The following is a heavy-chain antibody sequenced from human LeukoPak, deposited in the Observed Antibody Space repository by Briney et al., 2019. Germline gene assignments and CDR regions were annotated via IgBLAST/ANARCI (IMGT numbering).Heavy chain of an antibody. CDR3: AKIARSNVYSSSWYDYLDY. CDR2: INWNGSGA. V-gene: IGHV3-20*04. J-gene: IGHJ4*02. D-gene: IGHD6-13*01. Sequence: PGGSLRLSCAASGFTFDDYGMSWVRQVPGKGLEWVSGINWNGSGAGYADSVKGRFTISRDNAKNSLYLQMNSLRAEDTAVYYCAKIARSNVYSSSWYDYLDYWGQGTLVTVSS. CDR1: GFTFDDYG.